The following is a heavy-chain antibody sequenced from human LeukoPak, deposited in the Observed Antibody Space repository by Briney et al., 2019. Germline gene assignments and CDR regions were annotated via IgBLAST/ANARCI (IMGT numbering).Heavy chain of an antibody. CDR1: GYSISSGHY. Sequence: SETLSLTCAVSGYSISSGHYWGWIRQPPGKGLEWIGSIYHSGSTYYNPSLKSRVTISVDTSKNQFSLQLSSVTAADTAVYYCARLTVSVGKDAFDIWGQGTMVTVSS. D-gene: IGHD1-26*01. CDR3: ARLTVSVGKDAFDI. CDR2: IYHSGST. V-gene: IGHV4-38-2*01. J-gene: IGHJ3*02.